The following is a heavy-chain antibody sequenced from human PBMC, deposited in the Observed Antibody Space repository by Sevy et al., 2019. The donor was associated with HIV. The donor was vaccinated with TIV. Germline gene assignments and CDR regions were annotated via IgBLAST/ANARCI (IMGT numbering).Heavy chain of an antibody. D-gene: IGHD3-22*01. CDR3: ASHYYDGTGYYYPLEY. CDR2: ISYDGNNK. V-gene: IGHV3-30*04. Sequence: GGSLRLSCPASGFTFSSYAMYWVRQAPGKGLEWVAVISYDGNNKDYADSVKGRFTISRDNSKNTLFLQMNSLRAEDTAVYYCASHYYDGTGYYYPLEYWGQGTLVTVSS. J-gene: IGHJ4*02. CDR1: GFTFSSYA.